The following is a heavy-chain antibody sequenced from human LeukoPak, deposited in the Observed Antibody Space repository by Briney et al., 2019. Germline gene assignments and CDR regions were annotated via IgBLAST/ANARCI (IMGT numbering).Heavy chain of an antibody. V-gene: IGHV3-33*01. Sequence: GRSLRLSCAASGFTFRNHGMHWVRQAPGKGLEWLAVIWYDGSEKYYADSVQGRFTVSRDNSENALYLQLNSLGAEDTAVYYCARDRNFPAYYFDFWGQGALVTVSS. J-gene: IGHJ4*02. CDR2: IWYDGSEK. D-gene: IGHD3-10*01. CDR1: GFTFRNHG. CDR3: ARDRNFPAYYFDF.